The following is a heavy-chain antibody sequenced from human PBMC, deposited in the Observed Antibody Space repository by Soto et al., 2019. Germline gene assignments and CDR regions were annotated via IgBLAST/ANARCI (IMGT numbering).Heavy chain of an antibody. CDR3: ARGSGYDWSYFDY. D-gene: IGHD5-12*01. J-gene: IGHJ4*02. Sequence: KTXATLSLTCTVSGGSISSADYYWSWIRQSPGKGLEWIGYIYHTGSTYYTPSLKSRLTMSVDTSKNQFSLKLSSVTAADTAVYYCARGSGYDWSYFDYWGQGTLVTVSS. CDR2: IYHTGST. CDR1: GGSISSADYY. V-gene: IGHV4-30-4*01.